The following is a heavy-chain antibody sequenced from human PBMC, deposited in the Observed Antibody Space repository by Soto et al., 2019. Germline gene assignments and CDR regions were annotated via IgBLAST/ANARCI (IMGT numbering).Heavy chain of an antibody. CDR2: IYWDDDK. Sequence: QITLRESGTAVVRPTRTLTLTCTFSGFSLDTSGVGVGWIRQPPGKALEWLALIYWDDDKRYSPSLKSRVTIPKDTAKTPVVLVMTLMAPVNTGAYCYARDCSGWFGFDYWGQGVIIAVSS. CDR3: ARDCSGWFGFDY. CDR1: GFSLDTSGVG. V-gene: IGHV2-5*02. D-gene: IGHD6-19*01. J-gene: IGHJ4*02.